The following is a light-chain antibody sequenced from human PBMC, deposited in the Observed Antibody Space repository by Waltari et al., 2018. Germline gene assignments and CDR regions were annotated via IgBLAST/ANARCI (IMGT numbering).Light chain of an antibody. CDR2: DTS. Sequence: ELVLTQSPATLSLSPGERATLSCRASQSVRGYIAWYQQKPGQAPRRLIDDTSNRATGLPARFSGSGSGTDFTLTISSLEPEDFATYYCQQSDSLPLTFGGGTKVEIK. J-gene: IGKJ4*01. CDR3: QQSDSLPLT. V-gene: IGKV3-11*01. CDR1: QSVRGY.